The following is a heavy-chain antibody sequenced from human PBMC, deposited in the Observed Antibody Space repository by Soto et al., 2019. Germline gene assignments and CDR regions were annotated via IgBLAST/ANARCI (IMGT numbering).Heavy chain of an antibody. CDR1: GFTFSSYA. CDR2: ISYDGSNK. CDR3: AREDGDYVLSPLFDP. Sequence: QVQLVESGGGVVQPGRSLRLSCAASGFTFSSYAMHWVRQAPGKGLEWVAVISYDGSNKYYADSVKGRFTISRDTSKNTLYLQMNSLRADDTAVYYCAREDGDYVLSPLFDPWGQGTLVTVSS. J-gene: IGHJ5*02. V-gene: IGHV3-30-3*01. D-gene: IGHD4-17*01.